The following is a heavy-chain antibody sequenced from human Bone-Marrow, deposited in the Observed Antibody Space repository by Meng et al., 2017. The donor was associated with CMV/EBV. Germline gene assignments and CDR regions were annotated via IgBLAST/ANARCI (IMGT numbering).Heavy chain of an antibody. V-gene: IGHV1-8*03. CDR3: ARVLKGYCSSTSCYTLGY. CDR1: GGTFTSYD. D-gene: IGHD2-2*02. CDR2: MDPNSGNT. Sequence: ASVKVSCKASGGTFTSYDINWVRQATGQGLEWMGWMDPNSGNTGYAQKFKGRVTITRNTSISTAYMELSSLRSEDTAVYYCARVLKGYCSSTSCYTLGYWGQGTLVTVSS. J-gene: IGHJ4*02.